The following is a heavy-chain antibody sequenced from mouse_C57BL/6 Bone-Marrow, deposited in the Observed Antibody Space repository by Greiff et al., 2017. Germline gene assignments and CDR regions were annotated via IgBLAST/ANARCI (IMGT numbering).Heavy chain of an antibody. J-gene: IGHJ2*01. D-gene: IGHD1-1*01. CDR2: IHPNSGST. V-gene: IGHV1-64*01. Sequence: QVQLQQPGAELVKPGASVKLSCKASGYTFTSYWMHWVKQRPGQGLEWIGMIHPNSGSTNYNEKFKSKATLTVDKSSSTAYMQLSSLTSEDYAVYYCASILITTVGASFDYWGQGTTLTVSS. CDR3: ASILITTVGASFDY. CDR1: GYTFTSYW.